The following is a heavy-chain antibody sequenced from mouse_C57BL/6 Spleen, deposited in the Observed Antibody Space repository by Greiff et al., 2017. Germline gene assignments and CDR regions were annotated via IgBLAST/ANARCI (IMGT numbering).Heavy chain of an antibody. D-gene: IGHD1-1*01. CDR2: IHPSNGDT. Sequence: VQLTQPGAELAQPGASVQVSCKSSCYTFTSYWMHLVKPRPGHGLEWIGRIHPSNGDTNYNQKFKGKATLTVDKSSSTAYMQLSSLTSEDSAVYYCAIDYGSSFTCWGQGITLTVSS. CDR1: CYTFTSYW. V-gene: IGHV1-74*01. J-gene: IGHJ2*01. CDR3: AIDYGSSFTC.